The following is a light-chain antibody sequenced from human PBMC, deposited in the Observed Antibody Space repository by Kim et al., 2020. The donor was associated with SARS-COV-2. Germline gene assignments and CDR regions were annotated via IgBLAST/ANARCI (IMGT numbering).Light chain of an antibody. Sequence: SSELTQDPAVSVALGQTVKITCQGDSLRSYYASWYQQKPGQAPLLVIYGKNNRPSGIPDRFSGSGSGNTASLTITGAQAEDEADYYCNSRDTSSNHVRFG. CDR2: GKN. CDR3: NSRDTSSNHVR. CDR1: SLRSYY. V-gene: IGLV3-19*01. J-gene: IGLJ3*02.